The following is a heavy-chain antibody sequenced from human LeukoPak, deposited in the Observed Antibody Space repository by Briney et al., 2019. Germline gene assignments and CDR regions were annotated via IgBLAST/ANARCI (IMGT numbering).Heavy chain of an antibody. CDR3: ARVVTVRGVIFDY. J-gene: IGHJ4*02. V-gene: IGHV4-59*01. Sequence: SETLSLTCTVSGGSFNTYYWSWIRQPPGKGLEWLGYIYYSGSTNYNPSLKSRVTISVDTSKNQFSLKLSSVTAADTAVYYCARVVTVRGVIFDYWGQGTLVTVSS. CDR2: IYYSGST. D-gene: IGHD3-10*01. CDR1: GGSFNTYY.